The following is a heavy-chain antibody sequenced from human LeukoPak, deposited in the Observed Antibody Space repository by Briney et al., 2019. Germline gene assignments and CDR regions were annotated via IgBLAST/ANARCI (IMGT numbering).Heavy chain of an antibody. Sequence: SVKVSCKASVGTFSNYAINWVRQAPGQGLEWMGGIIPIFGTANYAQKFQGRVTITADESTSTAYMELSSLRSEDTAVYFCARGDYYGSGSADYWGQGTLVTVSS. V-gene: IGHV1-69*13. D-gene: IGHD3-10*01. J-gene: IGHJ4*02. CDR2: IIPIFGTA. CDR1: VGTFSNYA. CDR3: ARGDYYGSGSADY.